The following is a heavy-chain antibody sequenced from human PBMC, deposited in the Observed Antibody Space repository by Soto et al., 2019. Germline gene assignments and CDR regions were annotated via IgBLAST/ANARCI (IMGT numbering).Heavy chain of an antibody. D-gene: IGHD6-13*01. V-gene: IGHV4-31*03. CDR3: ATTSFSSSWYVGGTFDY. CDR2: IYHSGST. Sequence: QVQLQESGPGLVKPSQTLSLTCTVSGGSISSGGYYWSWIRQHPGKGLEWIGYIYHSGSTYYNPSLKSRVTISVDTSKNQFSLKLSSVTAADTAVYYCATTSFSSSWYVGGTFDYWGQGTLVTVSS. J-gene: IGHJ4*02. CDR1: GGSISSGGYY.